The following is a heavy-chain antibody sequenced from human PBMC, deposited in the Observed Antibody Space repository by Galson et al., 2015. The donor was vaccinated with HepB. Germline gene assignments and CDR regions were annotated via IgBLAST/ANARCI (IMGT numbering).Heavy chain of an antibody. CDR2: IHSGHVT. CDR3: ASGRGPLGRHSFDN. V-gene: IGHV3-53*01. CDR1: EFTVSGDD. D-gene: IGHD3-10*01. J-gene: IGHJ4*02. Sequence: SLRLSCATSEFTVSGDDMNWVRQPPEKGLEWVSIIHSGHVTYYADSVKGRFAISRDTSKNILYLQMNSLRAEDTAIYYCASGRGPLGRHSFDNWGPGTLVTVSS.